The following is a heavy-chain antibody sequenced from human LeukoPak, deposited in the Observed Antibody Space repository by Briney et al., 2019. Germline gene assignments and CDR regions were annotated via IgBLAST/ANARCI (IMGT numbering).Heavy chain of an antibody. CDR3: TSPYYDILTAYLYYFAY. CDR2: IRSKAYGGTT. D-gene: IGHD3-9*01. V-gene: IGHV3-49*04. J-gene: IGHJ4*02. CDR1: GFTFGDYA. Sequence: GGSLRLSCTASGFTFGDYAMSWVRQAPGKGLEWVGFIRSKAYGGTTEYAASVKGRFTTSRDDSKSIAYLQMNSLKTEDTAVYYCTSPYYDILTAYLYYFAYWGQGTLVTVSS.